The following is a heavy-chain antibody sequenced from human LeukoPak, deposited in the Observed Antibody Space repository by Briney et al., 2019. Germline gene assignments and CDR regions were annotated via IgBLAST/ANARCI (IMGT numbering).Heavy chain of an antibody. CDR2: INSDGSSR. J-gene: IGHJ5*01. CDR3: TRLKRSAPNWFDF. CDR1: GFSFSSYW. Sequence: PGGSLRLSCEASGFSFSSYWMHWVRQAPGKGLVWVSRINSDGSSRNYADFVEGRFTISRDNAKNTLFLQIDSLRVEDTAVYYCTRLKRSAPNWFDFWGQGTLVTVSP. V-gene: IGHV3-74*01.